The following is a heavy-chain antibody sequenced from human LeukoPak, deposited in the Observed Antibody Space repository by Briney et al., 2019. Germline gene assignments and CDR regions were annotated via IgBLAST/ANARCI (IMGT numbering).Heavy chain of an antibody. CDR3: AKGGGHGDYSHSYYYYYMDV. J-gene: IGHJ6*03. CDR1: GFTFSSYG. CDR2: ISGSGGST. D-gene: IGHD4-17*01. Sequence: PGGSLRLSCATSGFTFSSYGMSWVRQAPGKGLEWVSAISGSGGSTYYADSVKGRFTISRDNSKNTLYLQMNSLRAEDTAVYYCAKGGGHGDYSHSYYYYYMDVWGKGTTVTVSS. V-gene: IGHV3-23*01.